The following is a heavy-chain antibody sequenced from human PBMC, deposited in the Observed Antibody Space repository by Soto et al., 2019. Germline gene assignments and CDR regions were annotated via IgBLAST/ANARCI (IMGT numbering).Heavy chain of an antibody. V-gene: IGHV3-74*01. D-gene: IGHD1-26*01. CDR1: GFTFSSYW. Sequence: GGSLRLSCAASGFTFSSYWMHWVRQAPGKGLVWVSRINSDGSSTSYADSVKGRFTISRDNAKNTLYLQMNSLRAEDTAVYYCARGPIVGARRFDYWGQGXLVTVYS. J-gene: IGHJ4*02. CDR3: ARGPIVGARRFDY. CDR2: INSDGSST.